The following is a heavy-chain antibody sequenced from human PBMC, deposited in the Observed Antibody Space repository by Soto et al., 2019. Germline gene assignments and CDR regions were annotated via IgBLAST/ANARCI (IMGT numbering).Heavy chain of an antibody. J-gene: IGHJ4*02. V-gene: IGHV3-48*02. CDR3: ARDLVIVGATNLLLTIDS. D-gene: IGHD1-26*01. Sequence: GGSLRLSCAASGFTFSSYSMNWVRQAPGKGLEWVSYVSSSSSTIYYADSVQGRFTVSRDNAKSSLYLQMNSLRDDDTAVYYCARDLVIVGATNLLLTIDSWGQGTPVTVSS. CDR2: VSSSSSTI. CDR1: GFTFSSYS.